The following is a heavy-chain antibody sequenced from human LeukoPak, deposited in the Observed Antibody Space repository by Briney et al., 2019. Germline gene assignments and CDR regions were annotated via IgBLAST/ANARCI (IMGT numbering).Heavy chain of an antibody. V-gene: IGHV4-39*07. CDR1: GGSISSSSYY. CDR3: ARAGHYQPRYYYDFWSGYSNYFDY. CDR2: IYYSGST. J-gene: IGHJ4*02. D-gene: IGHD3-3*01. Sequence: SETLSLTCTVSGGSISSSSYYWGWIRQPPGKGLEWIGSIYYSGSTYYNPSLKSRVTISVDTSKNQFSLKLSSVTAADTAVYYCARAGHYQPRYYYDFWSGYSNYFDYWGQGTLVTVSS.